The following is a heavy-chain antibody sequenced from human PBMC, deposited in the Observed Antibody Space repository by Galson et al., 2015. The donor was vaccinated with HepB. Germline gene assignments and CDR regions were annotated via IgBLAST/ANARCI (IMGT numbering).Heavy chain of an antibody. CDR3: ARDGYCSGGSCQRGPWFDP. D-gene: IGHD2-15*01. CDR2: VSVSSSSTI. V-gene: IGHV3-48*01. Sequence: SLRLSCAACGFTFSSYSMNWVRQAPGKGLEWVSYVSVSSSSTIYYADSVKGRFTISRDNAKNSLYLQMNSLRVEDRAVYYCARDGYCSGGSCQRGPWFDPWGQGTLVTVSS. CDR1: GFTFSSYS. J-gene: IGHJ5*02.